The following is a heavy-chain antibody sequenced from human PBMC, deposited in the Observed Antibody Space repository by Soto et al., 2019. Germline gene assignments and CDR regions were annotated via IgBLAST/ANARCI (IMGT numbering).Heavy chain of an antibody. Sequence: VQLVESGGGLVQPGGSLRLSCAASGFSISSYYMTWVRQPPGKGLEWAANIKEDGSGKFYVDPVRGRFTISTDNARHSFCLQMNSLGADDTAVYYCARSMGWRDAFDIWGQATVVTVSS. V-gene: IGHV3-7*01. J-gene: IGHJ3*02. CDR3: ARSMGWRDAFDI. CDR2: IKEDGSGK. D-gene: IGHD3-10*01. CDR1: GFSISSYY.